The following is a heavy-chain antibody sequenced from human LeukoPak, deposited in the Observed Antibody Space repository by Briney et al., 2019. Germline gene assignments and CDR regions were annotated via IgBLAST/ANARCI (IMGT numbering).Heavy chain of an antibody. CDR3: AKPHTPYCSGATCYLFDF. V-gene: IGHV3-23*05. CDR1: GFTFSSYA. J-gene: IGHJ4*02. CDR2: INNNGGST. D-gene: IGHD2-15*01. Sequence: PGGSLRLSCATSGFTFSSYAMSWVRQAPGKGLEWVSHINNNGGSTSYADSVKGRFTISRGNSKNTLYVQLNSLRAEDTAVYYCAKPHTPYCSGATCYLFDFWGQGTLVTVSS.